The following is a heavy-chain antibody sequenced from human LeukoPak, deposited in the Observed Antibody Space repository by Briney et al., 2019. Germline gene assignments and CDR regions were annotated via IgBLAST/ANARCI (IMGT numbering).Heavy chain of an antibody. CDR2: IQYDGSNK. J-gene: IGHJ6*03. V-gene: IGHV3-30*02. CDR3: AKTGGDSVLYYYYMDV. D-gene: IGHD3-10*01. Sequence: GGSLRLSCAASGFTLTSYGMHWVRQAPGKGLEWVAFIQYDGSNKNYADSVKGRFTISRDYSKNTLYLQMNSLRAEDTAVYYCAKTGGDSVLYYYYMDVWGKGTTVTVSS. CDR1: GFTLTSYG.